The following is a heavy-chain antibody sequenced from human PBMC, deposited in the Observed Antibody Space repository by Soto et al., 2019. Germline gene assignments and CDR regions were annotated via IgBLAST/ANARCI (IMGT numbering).Heavy chain of an antibody. V-gene: IGHV3-23*01. CDR3: AKGVELDV. CDR1: GFSFSSFA. D-gene: IGHD1-26*01. Sequence: EVLLLESGGGLVQPGGSLRLSCEASGFSFSSFAMNWVRQAPGKGLEWVSAIGDSGASTYYADSVKGRFTISRDNSRNTLYHQLNSVRAEDTAVYYCAKGVELDVWGDWTTVPVSS. J-gene: IGHJ6*04. CDR2: IGDSGAST.